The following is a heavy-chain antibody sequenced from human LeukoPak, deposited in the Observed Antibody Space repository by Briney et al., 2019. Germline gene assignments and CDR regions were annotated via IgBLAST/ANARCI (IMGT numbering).Heavy chain of an antibody. V-gene: IGHV3-23*01. CDR3: AKDLQFLTVVTSFDY. CDR2: ISGSGGST. Sequence: GGSLRLSCAASGFTFSSYAMSWVRQAPGKGLEWVSAISGSGGSTYYADSVKGRFTISRDNSKNTLYLQMNSLRAEDTAVYYCAKDLQFLTVVTSFDYWGQGTLVTVSS. D-gene: IGHD4-23*01. CDR1: GFTFSSYA. J-gene: IGHJ4*02.